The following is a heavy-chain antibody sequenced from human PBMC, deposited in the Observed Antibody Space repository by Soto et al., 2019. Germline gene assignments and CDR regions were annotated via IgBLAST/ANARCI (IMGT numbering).Heavy chain of an antibody. CDR3: ARVRGVIPGYYYMDV. D-gene: IGHD3-10*01. CDR1: GGTFSSYT. Sequence: QVQLVQSGAEVKKPGSSVKVSCKASGGTFSSYTISWVRQAPGQGLEWMGRIIPILGIANYAQKFQGRVTITADKSTSTAYMELSSLRSEDTAVYYCARVRGVIPGYYYMDVWGKGTTVTVSS. J-gene: IGHJ6*03. V-gene: IGHV1-69*02. CDR2: IIPILGIA.